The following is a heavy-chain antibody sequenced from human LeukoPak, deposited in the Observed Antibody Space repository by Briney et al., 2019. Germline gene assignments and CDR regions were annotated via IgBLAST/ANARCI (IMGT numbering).Heavy chain of an antibody. Sequence: PSETLSLTCAVYGGSFSGYYWSWIRQPPGKGLEWIGSIYYSGSAYYNPSLKSRVTISVDTSKNQFSLKLNSVTAADTALYYCARDVGGLGHNWFDPWGQGTLVTVSP. V-gene: IGHV4-34*01. D-gene: IGHD3/OR15-3a*01. CDR2: IYYSGSA. CDR3: ARDVGGLGHNWFDP. CDR1: GGSFSGYY. J-gene: IGHJ5*02.